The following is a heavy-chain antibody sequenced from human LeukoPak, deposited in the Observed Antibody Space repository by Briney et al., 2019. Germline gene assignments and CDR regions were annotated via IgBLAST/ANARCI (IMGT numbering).Heavy chain of an antibody. CDR3: ARVDKDGDY. J-gene: IGHJ4*02. V-gene: IGHV1-18*04. D-gene: IGHD5/OR15-5a*01. Sequence: ASVKVSCRASGYTFTRYGISWVRQAPGQGLECMGWISAYNGNTNYAQKVQGRVTMTRDTSTSTAYMELRSLRSDDTAVYYCARVDKDGDYWGQGTLVTVSS. CDR2: ISAYNGNT. CDR1: GYTFTRYG.